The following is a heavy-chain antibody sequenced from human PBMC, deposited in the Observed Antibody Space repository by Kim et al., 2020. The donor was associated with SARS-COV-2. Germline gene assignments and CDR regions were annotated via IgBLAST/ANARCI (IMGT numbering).Heavy chain of an antibody. D-gene: IGHD6-13*01. Sequence: ASVKVSCKASGYPFTRSALPFFLQATGQGLEWMGWMNPNNCNTCYSQKFQGRVTMTRNTSISTAYMELSSLRSEDPAVSYCAREGHAQQLVPGGPWGQGTLVTVYS. CDR2: MNPNNCNT. V-gene: IGHV1-8*01. CDR3: AREGHAQQLVPGGP. CDR1: GYPFTRSA. J-gene: IGHJ5*02.